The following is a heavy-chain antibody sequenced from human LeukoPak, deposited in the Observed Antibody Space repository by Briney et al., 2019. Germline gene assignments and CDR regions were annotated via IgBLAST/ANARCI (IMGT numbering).Heavy chain of an antibody. J-gene: IGHJ4*02. Sequence: GGSLRLSCAASGFIFSTSWMTWVRQAPGKGLEWVANINLDGSEKYYVDSVKGRFTISRDNAKNSLYLQMNSLRAEDTAVYYCARGITSGPRRYDVRNFDYWGQGTPVTVSS. CDR1: GFIFSTSW. CDR2: INLDGSEK. D-gene: IGHD5-12*01. V-gene: IGHV3-7*01. CDR3: ARGITSGPRRYDVRNFDY.